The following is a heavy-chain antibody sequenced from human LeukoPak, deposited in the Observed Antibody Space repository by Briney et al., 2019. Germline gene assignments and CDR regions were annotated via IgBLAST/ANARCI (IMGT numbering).Heavy chain of an antibody. Sequence: SETLSLTCTVSGGSISSHYWSWIRQPPGKGLEWIGYIYYSGSTNYNPSLKSRVTISVDTSKNQFSLKLSSVTAADTAVYYCARELPTGVGYFDYWGQGTLVTVSS. D-gene: IGHD7-27*01. CDR1: GGSISSHY. CDR2: IYYSGST. V-gene: IGHV4-59*11. CDR3: ARELPTGVGYFDY. J-gene: IGHJ4*02.